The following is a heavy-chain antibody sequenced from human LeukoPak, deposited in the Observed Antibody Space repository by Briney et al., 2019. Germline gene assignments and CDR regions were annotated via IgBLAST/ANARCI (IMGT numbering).Heavy chain of an antibody. CDR1: GFTFSSYE. CDR3: SRDLVAVAATFDY. CDR2: ISSSGSSI. Sequence: GGSLRLFCADSGFTFSSYEMNWVRQALGRGLEEVSYISSSGSSIYYADSVKDRFTISRDNAKNTLYLQLYSLRAAHTAAYYCSRDLVAVAATFDYWGQGTLVTVSS. J-gene: IGHJ4*02. D-gene: IGHD6-19*01. V-gene: IGHV3-48*03.